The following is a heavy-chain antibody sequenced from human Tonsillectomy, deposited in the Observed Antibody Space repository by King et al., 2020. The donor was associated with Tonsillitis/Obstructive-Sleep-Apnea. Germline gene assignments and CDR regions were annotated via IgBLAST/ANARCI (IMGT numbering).Heavy chain of an antibody. J-gene: IGHJ4*02. CDR2: ISAYNGKT. V-gene: IGHV1-18*01. CDR3: ARDQAYYGLFFGLRGSDY. D-gene: IGHD3-9*01. CDR1: GYTFTNYG. Sequence: QLVQYGAEVKKTGASVKVSCETSGYTFTNYGISWVRQAPGQGLEWMGWISAYNGKTKYAQNLQGRVTMTTDTYTSTAYMELRSVRSDDTAVYYCARDQAYYGLFFGLRGSDYWGQGTLVTVSS.